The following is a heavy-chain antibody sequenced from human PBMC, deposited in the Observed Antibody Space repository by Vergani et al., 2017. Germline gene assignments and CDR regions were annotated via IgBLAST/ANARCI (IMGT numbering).Heavy chain of an antibody. CDR2: IKSTFDRVTT. CDR3: TTDPLYCGDGSCYWLRNHHYYGMDV. CDR1: GFSFRNAW. J-gene: IGHJ6*02. V-gene: IGHV3-15*07. D-gene: IGHD2-21*01. Sequence: EVQLVESGGGIVKPGGSLRLSCVASGFSFRNAWMNWVRRTPGKGLEWVGRIKSTFDRVTTDYAAAVKGRFTISRDDAKNTLFLQMNGPKTEDIGVYYCTTDPLYCGDGSCYWLRNHHYYGMDVWVQGTMVTVSS.